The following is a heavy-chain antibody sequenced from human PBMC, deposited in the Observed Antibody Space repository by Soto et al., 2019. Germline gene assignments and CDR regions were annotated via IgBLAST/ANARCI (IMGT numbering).Heavy chain of an antibody. V-gene: IGHV1-69*13. CDR1: GGTFSSYA. D-gene: IGHD2-2*01. J-gene: IGHJ6*02. Sequence: ASVKVSCKASGGTFSSYAISWVRQAPGQGLEWMGGIIPIIGTANYAQKFQGRVTITADESTSTAYMELSSLRSEDTAVYYCARDLHRYCSSTSCYLYWDGGVYYYYGMDVWGQGTTVTVSS. CDR2: IIPIIGTA. CDR3: ARDLHRYCSSTSCYLYWDGGVYYYYGMDV.